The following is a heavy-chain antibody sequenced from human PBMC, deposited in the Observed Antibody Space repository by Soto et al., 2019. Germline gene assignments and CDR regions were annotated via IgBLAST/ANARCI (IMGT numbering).Heavy chain of an antibody. V-gene: IGHV1-3*01. CDR2: INAGNGNT. CDR3: ASSYYGSGNPKDYYYGMDV. J-gene: IGHJ6*02. Sequence: QVQLVQSGAEVKKPGASVKVSCKASGYTFTSYAMHWVRQAPGQRLEWMGWINAGNGNTKYSQKFQGRVTITRDTSASTAYMEMSRLRSEDPAVYYWASSYYGSGNPKDYYYGMDVWGQGTTVTVSS. D-gene: IGHD3-10*01. CDR1: GYTFTSYA.